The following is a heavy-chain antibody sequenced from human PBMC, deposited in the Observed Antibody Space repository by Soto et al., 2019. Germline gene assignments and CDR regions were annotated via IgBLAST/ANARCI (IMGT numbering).Heavy chain of an antibody. CDR2: IKQDGSEK. CDR1: GFTFSNYL. Sequence: GGSLRLSCAASGFTFSNYLMSWVRQAPGKGLEWVANIKQDGSEKYYVASVNGRFTITRDNAKNSLYLQMNSLRADDTAVYYCAREKRANGYFDYWGQGTLVTVSS. J-gene: IGHJ4*02. D-gene: IGHD6-25*01. V-gene: IGHV3-7*01. CDR3: AREKRANGYFDY.